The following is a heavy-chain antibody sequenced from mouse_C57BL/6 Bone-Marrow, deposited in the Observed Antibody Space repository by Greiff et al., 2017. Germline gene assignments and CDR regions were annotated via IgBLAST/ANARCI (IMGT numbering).Heavy chain of an antibody. CDR1: GYTFTNYW. J-gene: IGHJ4*01. D-gene: IGHD1-1*02. Sequence: VQRVESGAELVRPGTSVKMSCKASGYTFTNYWIGWAKQRPGHGLEWIGDIYPGGGYTNYNEKFKGKATLTADKSSSTAYMQFSSLTSEDSAIYYCAREGGKGEAMDYWGQGASGTGST. V-gene: IGHV1-63*01. CDR2: IYPGGGYT. CDR3: AREGGKGEAMDY.